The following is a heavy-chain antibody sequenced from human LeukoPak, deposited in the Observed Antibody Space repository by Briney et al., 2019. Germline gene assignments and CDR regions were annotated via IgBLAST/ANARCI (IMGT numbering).Heavy chain of an antibody. CDR3: ARHYSPWDALDI. D-gene: IGHD2-21*01. J-gene: IGHJ3*02. V-gene: IGHV5-51*01. Sequence: RGGSLKISCKGSGYSFTRYWIGWVRQMPGKGLEWMGIIYPGDSDSRYSPSFQGQVTISADKSISTAYLQWSSLKASDTAMYYCARHYSPWDALDIWGQGTMVTVSS. CDR2: IYPGDSDS. CDR1: GYSFTRYW.